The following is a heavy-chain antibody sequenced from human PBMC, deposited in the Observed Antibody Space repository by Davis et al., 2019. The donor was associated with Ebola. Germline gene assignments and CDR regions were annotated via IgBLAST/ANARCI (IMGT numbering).Heavy chain of an antibody. Sequence: MPSETLSLTCTVSGYSISSGYYWGWIRQPPGKGLEWIGSIYHTGSTYYNPSLTSRVTISVDTSKNQFSLRLTSVTAADTAVYYCARGPRDDDPTQNYYYYGMDVWGQGTTVTVSS. J-gene: IGHJ6*02. CDR3: ARGPRDDDPTQNYYYYGMDV. V-gene: IGHV4-38-2*02. D-gene: IGHD1-1*01. CDR1: GYSISSGYY. CDR2: IYHTGST.